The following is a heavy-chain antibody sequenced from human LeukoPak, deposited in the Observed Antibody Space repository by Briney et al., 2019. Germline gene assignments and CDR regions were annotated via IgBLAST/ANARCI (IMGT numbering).Heavy chain of an antibody. J-gene: IGHJ4*02. V-gene: IGHV3-23*01. CDR1: GFTFSSYA. CDR2: ISGSGGST. Sequence: GGSLRLSCAASGFTFSSYAMSWVRQAPGKGLEWASAISGSGGSTYYADSVKGRFTISRDNSKNTLYLQMNSLRAEDTAVYYCAKDQPYYYDSSGYHPYSYFDYWGQGTLVTVSS. D-gene: IGHD3-22*01. CDR3: AKDQPYYYDSSGYHPYSYFDY.